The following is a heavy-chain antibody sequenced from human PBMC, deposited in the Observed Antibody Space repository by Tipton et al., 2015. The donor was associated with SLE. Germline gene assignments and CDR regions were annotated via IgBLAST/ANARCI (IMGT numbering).Heavy chain of an antibody. CDR2: VYYSGST. D-gene: IGHD1-26*01. CDR3: ARTLGAIAHTVYDAFDI. J-gene: IGHJ3*02. CDR1: GGSINSHY. Sequence: TLSLTCTVSGGSINSHYWTWIRQPPGMGLEWIVYVYYSGSTYYNPSLKSRVTMSVDMSKNQFSLRLTSVTAADTAVYYCARTLGAIAHTVYDAFDIWGQGKMVTVSS. V-gene: IGHV4-59*11.